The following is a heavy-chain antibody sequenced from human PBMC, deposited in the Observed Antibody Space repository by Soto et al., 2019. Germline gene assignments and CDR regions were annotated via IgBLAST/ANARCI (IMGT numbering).Heavy chain of an antibody. CDR1: GFTFSDYA. V-gene: IGHV3-30*18. D-gene: IGHD6-19*01. CDR3: AKGGRQWLVTSDFNY. J-gene: IGHJ4*02. Sequence: GGSLGLSCAASGFTFSDYAMHGFRQAPGKGLEWVAVVSHDGRNTHYADSVKGRFTISRDSSKNTVSLEMTSLRAEDTAVYYCAKGGRQWLVTSDFNYWGQGALVTVSS. CDR2: VSHDGRNT.